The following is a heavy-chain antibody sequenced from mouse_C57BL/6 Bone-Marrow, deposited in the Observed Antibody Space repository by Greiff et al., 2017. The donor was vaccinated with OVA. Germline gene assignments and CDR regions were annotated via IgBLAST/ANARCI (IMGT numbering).Heavy chain of an antibody. J-gene: IGHJ1*03. Sequence: DVHLVESEGGLVKPGGSLKLSCAASGFTFSSYAMSWVRQTPEKRLEWVATISDGGSYTYYPDNVKGRFTISRDNAKNNLYLQMSHLKSEDTAMYYCARGHDGYYGYFDVWGTGTTVTVSS. D-gene: IGHD2-3*01. CDR3: ARGHDGYYGYFDV. CDR2: ISDGGSYT. V-gene: IGHV5-4*01. CDR1: GFTFSSYA.